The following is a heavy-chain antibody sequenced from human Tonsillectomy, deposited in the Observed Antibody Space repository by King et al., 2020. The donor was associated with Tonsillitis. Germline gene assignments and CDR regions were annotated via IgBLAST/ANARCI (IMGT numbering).Heavy chain of an antibody. J-gene: IGHJ4*02. Sequence: QLVQSGAEVKKPGSSVKVSCKASGGTFSSYDINWVRQAPGQGLEWMGRIIPIFNIANYAQKFQGRVTITADKSTSTAYMELSSLRSEDTAIYYCARPSGVGAALGYWDQGTQVTVSS. V-gene: IGHV1-69*09. CDR1: GGTFSSYD. CDR2: IIPIFNIA. CDR3: ARPSGVGAALGY. D-gene: IGHD2-15*01.